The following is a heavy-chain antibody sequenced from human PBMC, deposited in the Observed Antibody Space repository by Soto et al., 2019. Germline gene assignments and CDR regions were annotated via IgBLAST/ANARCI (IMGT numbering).Heavy chain of an antibody. Sequence: SETLSLTSTVSGGSLSEYFWSWIRPSPGKGLEWIGYIYYLGSTDYNPSLKSRVTISVDTSKRQFSLRLTSVTAADTAVYYCARDGYDGSVSPYQGYWGPGTQVTVSS. CDR3: ARDGYDGSVSPYQGY. D-gene: IGHD3-10*01. CDR2: IYYLGST. J-gene: IGHJ4*02. CDR1: GGSLSEYF. V-gene: IGHV4-59*01.